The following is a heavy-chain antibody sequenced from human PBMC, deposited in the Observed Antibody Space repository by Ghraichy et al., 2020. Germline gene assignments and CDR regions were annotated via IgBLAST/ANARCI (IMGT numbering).Heavy chain of an antibody. CDR2: IYYSENT. CDR3: ARATNEDTVSTIASRWYFDV. V-gene: IGHV4-59*11. CDR1: GGSISSHY. J-gene: IGHJ2*01. Sequence: SETLSLTCTVYGGSISSHYWSWIRQPPGKGLEWIGYIYYSENTYYNPSLRSRVTISVDTSKNQVSLKLTSLTAADTAVYYCARATNEDTVSTIASRWYFDVCGRGTLVTVSS. D-gene: IGHD5/OR15-5a*01.